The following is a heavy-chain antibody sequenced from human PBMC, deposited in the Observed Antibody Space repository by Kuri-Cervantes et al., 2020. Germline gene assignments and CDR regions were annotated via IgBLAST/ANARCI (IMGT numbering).Heavy chain of an antibody. CDR2: IYYSGST. CDR3: ARGVTRVQLLHPFDP. CDR1: GDSISSNNYY. V-gene: IGHV4-39*01. D-gene: IGHD2-2*01. Sequence: SETLSLTCAVSGDSISSNNYYWGWIRQPPGKGLEWIGSIYYSGSTYYNPSLKSRVTISVDTSKNQFSLKLSSVTAADTAVYYCARGVTRVQLLHPFDPWGQGTLVTVSS. J-gene: IGHJ5*02.